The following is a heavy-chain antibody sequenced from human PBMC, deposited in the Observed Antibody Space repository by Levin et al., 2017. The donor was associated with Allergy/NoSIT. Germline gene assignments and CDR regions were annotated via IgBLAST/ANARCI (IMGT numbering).Heavy chain of an antibody. CDR1: GFAVSSNY. V-gene: IGHV3-53*01. D-gene: IGHD3-10*02. CDR2: IYSGGST. CDR3: ARNNVFGEYFDY. Sequence: QTGESLKISCAASGFAVSSNYMSWVRQAPGKGLEWVSIIYSGGSTYYADSMKGRFTISRDNSKNTLYLQMNSLRAEDPAVYYCARNNVFGEYFDYWGQGTLVTVSS. J-gene: IGHJ4*02.